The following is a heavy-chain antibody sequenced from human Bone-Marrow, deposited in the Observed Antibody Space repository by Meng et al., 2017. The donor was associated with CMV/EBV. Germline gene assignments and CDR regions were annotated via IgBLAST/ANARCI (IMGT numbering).Heavy chain of an antibody. J-gene: IGHJ5*02. CDR3: ARGVGYCSSTSCSRGWFDP. CDR2: INHSGRT. CDR1: GGSFSGYY. Sequence: SETLSLTCAVYGGSFSGYYWSWIRQPPGKGLEWIGEINHSGRTNYNPSLKSRVTISVDTSKNPFSLKLSSVTAADTAVYYCARGVGYCSSTSCSRGWFDPWGQGTLVTVSS. D-gene: IGHD2-2*01. V-gene: IGHV4-34*01.